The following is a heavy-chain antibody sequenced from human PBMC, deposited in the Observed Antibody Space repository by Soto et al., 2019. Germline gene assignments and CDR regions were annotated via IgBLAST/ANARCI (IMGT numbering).Heavy chain of an antibody. J-gene: IGHJ6*02. V-gene: IGHV3-30-3*01. CDR1: GFTFSSYA. Sequence: QVQLVESGGGVVQPGRSLRLSCAASGFTFSSYAMHWVRQAPGKGLEWVAVISYDGSKKYYADSVKGRFTISRDNSKNTEYLQMTSLRAEDTAVYYCARGSIPGVLEWLSRNYYYYYGMDVWGQGATVTVSS. CDR2: ISYDGSKK. CDR3: ARGSIPGVLEWLSRNYYYYYGMDV. D-gene: IGHD3-3*01.